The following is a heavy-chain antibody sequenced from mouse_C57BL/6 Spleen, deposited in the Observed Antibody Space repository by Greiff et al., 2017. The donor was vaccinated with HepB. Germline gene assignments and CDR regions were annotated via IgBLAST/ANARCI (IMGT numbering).Heavy chain of an antibody. J-gene: IGHJ3*01. D-gene: IGHD3-2*02. V-gene: IGHV1-18*01. CDR3: ARSTAQVTRFAY. Sequence: EVQLQQSGPELVKPGASVKIPCKASGYTFTDYNMDWVKQSHGKSLEWIGDINPNNGGTIYNQKFKGKATLTVDKSSSTAYMELRSLTSEDTAVYYCARSTAQVTRFAYWGQGTLVTVSA. CDR1: GYTFTDYN. CDR2: INPNNGGT.